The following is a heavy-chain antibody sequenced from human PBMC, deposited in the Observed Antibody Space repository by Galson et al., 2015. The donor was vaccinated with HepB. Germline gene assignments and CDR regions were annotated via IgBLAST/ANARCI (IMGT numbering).Heavy chain of an antibody. Sequence: SLRLSCAASGFTFSSHGMHWVRQAPGKGLEWVAVIWYDGSQKYYVDSVKGRLTISRDNSKNTLYLQMNSLRAEDTAVYYCARYTTMAGGAALDVWGIGTTVTVSS. CDR3: ARYTTMAGGAALDV. V-gene: IGHV3-33*01. D-gene: IGHD3-10*01. CDR1: GFTFSSHG. CDR2: IWYDGSQK. J-gene: IGHJ6*03.